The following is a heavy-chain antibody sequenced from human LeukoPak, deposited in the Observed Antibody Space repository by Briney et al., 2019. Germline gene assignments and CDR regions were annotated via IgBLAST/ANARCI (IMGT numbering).Heavy chain of an antibody. CDR1: GYGLTTYW. V-gene: IGHV5-51*01. CDR2: IYPGDSDT. J-gene: IGHJ4*02. D-gene: IGHD5-24*01. CDR3: ARRSHRGIYIES. Sequence: GESLKISCKDSGYGLTTYWIGWVRQMPGKGLEWMGIIYPGDSDTRYSPSFQGQVTISADKSISTAYLQWSSLKATDTAMYYCARRSHRGIYIESWGQGTLVTVSS.